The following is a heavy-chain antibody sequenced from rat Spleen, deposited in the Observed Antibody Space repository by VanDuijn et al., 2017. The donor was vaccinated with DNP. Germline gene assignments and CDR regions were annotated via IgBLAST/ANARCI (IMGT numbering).Heavy chain of an antibody. CDR3: ASWGLRAYYFDS. J-gene: IGHJ2*01. CDR2: ISYDGGRT. CDR1: GFTFSDYY. V-gene: IGHV5-22*01. Sequence: EVQLVESGGGLVQPGRSLRLSCVASGFTFSDYYMAWVRQAPTKGLEWVAYISYDGGRTYYGDSVKGRFTISRDNTKNTLYLQMNGLRSEDTATYYCASWGLRAYYFDSWGQGVMVTVSS. D-gene: IGHD4-1*01.